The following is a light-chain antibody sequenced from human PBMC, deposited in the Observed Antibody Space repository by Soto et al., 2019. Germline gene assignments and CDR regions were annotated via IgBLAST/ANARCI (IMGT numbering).Light chain of an antibody. CDR1: SGHSSYI. CDR3: ETWDSNIRV. CDR2: LEGSGSY. J-gene: IGLJ2*01. Sequence: QPVLTQSSSASASLGSSVKLTCTLSSGHSSYIIAWHQQQPGKALRYLMKLEGSGSYNKGSGVPDRFSGSSSGADRYLTMSNLQSEDEADYYCETWDSNIRVFGGGTKLTVL. V-gene: IGLV4-60*03.